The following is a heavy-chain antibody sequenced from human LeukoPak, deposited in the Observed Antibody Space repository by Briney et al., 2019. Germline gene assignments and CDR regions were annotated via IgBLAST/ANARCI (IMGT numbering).Heavy chain of an antibody. CDR2: ISGSGGST. Sequence: GGSLRLSCAASGFTFSSYAMSWVRQAPGKGLEWVSAISGSGGSTYYADSVKGRFTISRDNSKNTLYLRMNSLRAEDTAVYYCAKGVSYCSSTSCYYYYGMDVWGQGTTVTVSS. V-gene: IGHV3-23*01. J-gene: IGHJ6*02. D-gene: IGHD2-2*01. CDR3: AKGVSYCSSTSCYYYYGMDV. CDR1: GFTFSSYA.